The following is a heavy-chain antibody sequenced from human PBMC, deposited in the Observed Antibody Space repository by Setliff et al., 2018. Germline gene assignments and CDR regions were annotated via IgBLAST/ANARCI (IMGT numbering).Heavy chain of an antibody. D-gene: IGHD4-4*01. CDR3: ATSTITTYYFDY. V-gene: IGHV3-23*01. CDR2: ISRSGVSA. CDR1: GFTFSSYA. J-gene: IGHJ4*01. Sequence: LSLSCAASGFTFSSYAMSWVRQAPGKGLEWVSGISRSGVSADYTDSVKGRFTISRDNSRNTLYLQMKSLRAEDTAIYYCATSTITTYYFDYWGHGTLVTVSS.